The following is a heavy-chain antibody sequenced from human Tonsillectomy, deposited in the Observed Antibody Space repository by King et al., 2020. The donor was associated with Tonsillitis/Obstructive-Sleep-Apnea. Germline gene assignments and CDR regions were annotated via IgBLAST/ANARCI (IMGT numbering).Heavy chain of an antibody. V-gene: IGHV3-21*01. CDR1: GFTFSSYS. D-gene: IGHD3-10*01. CDR2: ISSSSSYI. Sequence: VQLVESGGGLVKPGESLRLSCAASGFTFSSYSMNWVRQAPGKGLEWVSSISSSSSYIYYADSVKGRFTISRDNAKNSLYLQMNSLRAEDTAVYYCARTITMVRGAHDYWGQGTLVTVSS. J-gene: IGHJ4*02. CDR3: ARTITMVRGAHDY.